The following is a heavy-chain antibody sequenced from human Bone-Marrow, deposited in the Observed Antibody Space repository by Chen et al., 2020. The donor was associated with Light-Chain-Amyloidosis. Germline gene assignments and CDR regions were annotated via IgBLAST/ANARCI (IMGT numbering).Heavy chain of an antibody. D-gene: IGHD3-10*01. V-gene: IGHV3-30*03. CDR3: ARERDGRGLDY. CDR1: GFTFSSYA. CDR2: ISYDGSRV. J-gene: IGHJ4*02. Sequence: VESGGGVVQPGRSLRLSCAASGFTFSSYAMYWVRQAPGKGLEWLAFISYDGSRVSYAGSLKGRFTISRDQSKRKLYLQMNSLGPEDTAPYYCARERDGRGLDYWGQGTLVSVST.